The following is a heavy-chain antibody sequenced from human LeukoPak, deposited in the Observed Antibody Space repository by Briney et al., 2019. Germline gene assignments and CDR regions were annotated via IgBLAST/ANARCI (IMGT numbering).Heavy chain of an antibody. CDR1: GGTFSSYA. CDR3: ATELRGYSFGYDS. D-gene: IGHD5-18*01. Sequence: GASVKVSCKASGGTFSSYAIAWVRQAPGQGLEWMGRITVLSGTTNYAQKFQDRVAITTDEPTSTAYTEVSGLTSEDTAVYYCATELRGYSFGYDSWGQGTLVTVSS. CDR2: ITVLSGTT. V-gene: IGHV1-69*05. J-gene: IGHJ5*01.